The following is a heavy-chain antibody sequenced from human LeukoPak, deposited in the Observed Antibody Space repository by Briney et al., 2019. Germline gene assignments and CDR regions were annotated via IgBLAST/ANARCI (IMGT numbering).Heavy chain of an antibody. V-gene: IGHV4-30-2*01. D-gene: IGHD3-3*01. J-gene: IGHJ2*01. CDR3: ARGADFRRYFDL. CDR2: IYHSGST. CDR1: GGSLSSGGYS. Sequence: PSETLSLTCAVSGGSLSSGGYSWSWIRQPPGKGLEWIGYIYHSGSTYYNPSLKSRVTISVDRSKNQFSLKLSSVTAADTAVYYCARGADFRRYFDLWGRGTLVTVSS.